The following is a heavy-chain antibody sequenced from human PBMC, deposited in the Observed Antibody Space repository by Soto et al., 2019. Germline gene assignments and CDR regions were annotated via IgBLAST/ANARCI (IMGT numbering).Heavy chain of an antibody. V-gene: IGHV3-30-3*01. D-gene: IGHD2-8*01. J-gene: IGHJ4*02. CDR2: ISYDGSNK. Sequence: GGSLRLSCAASGFTFSSYAMHWVRQAPGKGLEWVAVISYDGSNKYYADSVKGRFTISRDNSKNTLYLQMNSLRAEDTAVYYCARDHGVLYLAYYFDYWGQGTLVTVSS. CDR1: GFTFSSYA. CDR3: ARDHGVLYLAYYFDY.